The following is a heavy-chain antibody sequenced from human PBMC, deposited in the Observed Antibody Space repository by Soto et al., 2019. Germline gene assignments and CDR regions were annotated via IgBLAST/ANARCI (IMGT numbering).Heavy chain of an antibody. Sequence: EVQLVESGGGLVQPGGSLRLSCAASGFTFSSYWMHWVRQAPGKGLEWVSRMHMAGHRISYVDSVKGRCTLSRDNAKNTFYMEMNSARVEDTAVYYCVRGDGDRYDGHGYLGRHWGQGSLVTVSS. CDR1: GFTFSSYW. CDR3: VRGDGDRYDGHGYLGRH. CDR2: MHMAGHRI. J-gene: IGHJ4*02. V-gene: IGHV3-74*01. D-gene: IGHD2-21*01.